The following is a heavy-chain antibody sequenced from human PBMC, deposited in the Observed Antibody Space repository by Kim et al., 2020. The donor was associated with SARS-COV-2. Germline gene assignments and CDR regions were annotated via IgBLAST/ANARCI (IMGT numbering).Heavy chain of an antibody. J-gene: IGHJ6*02. Sequence: SETLSLTCTVSGGSISSYYWSWIRQPPGKGLEWIGYIYYSGSTNYNPSLKSRVTISVDTSKNQFSLKLSSVTAADTAVYYCARRGYDILTGYSHDYYGMDVWGQGTTVTVSS. V-gene: IGHV4-59*01. CDR1: GGSISSYY. D-gene: IGHD3-9*01. CDR3: ARRGYDILTGYSHDYYGMDV. CDR2: IYYSGST.